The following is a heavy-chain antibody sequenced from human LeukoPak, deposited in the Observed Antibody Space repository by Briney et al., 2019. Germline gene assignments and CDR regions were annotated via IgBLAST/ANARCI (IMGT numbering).Heavy chain of an antibody. J-gene: IGHJ4*02. Sequence: GGSLRLSCAASGFSFSFYEMYWVRQAPGKGLEWVSYISSSGTTRYYTDSVKGRFTISRDNAKNSLFLQMNSLRAGDTAFYYCTTLTLASNFDYWGQGSLVTVSS. V-gene: IGHV3-48*03. CDR3: TTLTLASNFDY. D-gene: IGHD6-19*01. CDR2: ISSSGTTR. CDR1: GFSFSFYE.